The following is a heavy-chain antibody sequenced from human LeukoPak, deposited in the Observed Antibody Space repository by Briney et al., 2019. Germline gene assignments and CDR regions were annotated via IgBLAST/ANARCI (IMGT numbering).Heavy chain of an antibody. CDR3: KVASGVVDY. CDR2: ISGSSGII. J-gene: IGHJ4*02. D-gene: IGHD2-15*01. CDR1: GFTFSSYS. Sequence: RSGGSLRLSCAASGFTFSSYSMNWVRQAPGKGLEWLSYISGSSGIILYADSVKGRFTISRDNAKNTLYLQMNSLRAEDTAVYYCKVASGVVDYWGQGTLVTVSS. V-gene: IGHV3-48*04.